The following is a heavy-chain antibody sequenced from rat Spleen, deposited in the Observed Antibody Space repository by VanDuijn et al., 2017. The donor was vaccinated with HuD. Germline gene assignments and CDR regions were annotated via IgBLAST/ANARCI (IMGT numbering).Heavy chain of an antibody. J-gene: IGHJ2*01. CDR2: ISTGGGNT. CDR3: ARRAWDGFDY. V-gene: IGHV5S23*01. D-gene: IGHD5-1*01. CDR1: GFTFSDYN. Sequence: EVQLVESDGGLVQPGRSLKLSCAASGFTFSDYNMAWVRQAPKKGLEWVASISTGGGNTYYRDSVKGRFTISRDNAKNTQYLQMDSLRSEDTATYYCARRAWDGFDYWGQGVMVTVSS.